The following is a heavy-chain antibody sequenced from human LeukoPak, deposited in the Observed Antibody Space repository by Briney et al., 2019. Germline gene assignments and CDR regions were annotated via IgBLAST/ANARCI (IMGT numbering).Heavy chain of an antibody. CDR2: ISPGDSNN. CDR3: ARTYYSDSSGYYFDY. V-gene: IGHV5-51*01. D-gene: IGHD3-22*01. J-gene: IGHJ4*02. CDR1: GYSFTNYW. Sequence: GESLKISCKGSGYSFTNYWIAWMRKMPGKGLEGMAIISPGDSNNRYSPPFQGQVTISADKSISTAYLQWSSLKASDTAMYYCARTYYSDSSGYYFDYWGQGTLVTVSS.